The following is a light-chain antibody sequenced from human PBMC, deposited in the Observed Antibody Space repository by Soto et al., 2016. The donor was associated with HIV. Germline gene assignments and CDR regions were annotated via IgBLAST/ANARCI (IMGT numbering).Light chain of an antibody. Sequence: SYELTQPPSVSVSPGQTASVTCSGDELGDKYACWYQQKPGQAPMLVIYKDSERPSGIPERFSGSSSGTTVTLTISGAQVEDEADYYCYSAADNNWVFGGGTKLTVL. CDR3: YSAADNNWV. CDR1: ELGDKY. V-gene: IGLV3-27*01. J-gene: IGLJ3*02. CDR2: KDS.